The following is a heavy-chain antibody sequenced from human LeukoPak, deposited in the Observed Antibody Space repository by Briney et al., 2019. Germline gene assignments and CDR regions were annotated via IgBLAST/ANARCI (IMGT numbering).Heavy chain of an antibody. Sequence: GASVKVSCKASGYTFTSYGISWVRQAPGQGLEWMGWISAYNGNTNYAQKLQGRVTMTTDTSTSTAYMELRSLRSDDTAVYYCAREGYCSGGSFYSLGGWDDYYYYGMDVWGQGTTVTVSS. J-gene: IGHJ6*02. V-gene: IGHV1-18*01. CDR3: AREGYCSGGSFYSLGGWDDYYYYGMDV. CDR1: GYTFTSYG. D-gene: IGHD2-15*01. CDR2: ISAYNGNT.